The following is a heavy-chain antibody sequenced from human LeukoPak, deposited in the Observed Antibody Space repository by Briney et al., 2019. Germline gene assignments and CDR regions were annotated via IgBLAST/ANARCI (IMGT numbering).Heavy chain of an antibody. J-gene: IGHJ6*03. V-gene: IGHV4-59*01. Sequence: PSETLSLTCTVSGGSISSYYWSWIRQPPGKGLEWIGYIYYSGSTSYNPSLKSRVTISVDTSKNQFSLKLSSVTAADTAVYYCARVGEYCSGGSCYSRYYYYYYMDVWGKGTTVTVSS. CDR3: ARVGEYCSGGSCYSRYYYYYYMDV. CDR2: IYYSGST. CDR1: GGSISSYY. D-gene: IGHD2-15*01.